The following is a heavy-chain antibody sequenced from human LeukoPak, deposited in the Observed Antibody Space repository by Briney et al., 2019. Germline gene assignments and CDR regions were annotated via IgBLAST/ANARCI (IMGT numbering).Heavy chain of an antibody. CDR1: GGSISSSSYY. Sequence: SETLSLTCTVSGGSISSSSYYWGWIRQPPGKGLEWIGSIYYSGSTYYNPSLKSRVTISVDTSTNQFSLRLNSVTAADTAVYYCARRVSYFDCWGQGTLVTVSS. J-gene: IGHJ4*02. CDR3: ARRVSYFDC. D-gene: IGHD6-6*01. V-gene: IGHV4-39*01. CDR2: IYYSGST.